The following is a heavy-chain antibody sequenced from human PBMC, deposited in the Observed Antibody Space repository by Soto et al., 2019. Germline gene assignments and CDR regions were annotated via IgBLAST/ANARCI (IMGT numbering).Heavy chain of an antibody. CDR3: ARGPTTVSHYYYYGMDV. V-gene: IGHV1-2*04. D-gene: IGHD4-17*01. CDR1: GYTFTGYY. Sequence: ASVKVSCKASGYTFTGYYMHWVRQAPGQGLEWMGWINPNSGGTNYAQKFQGWVTMTRDTSISTAYMELSRLRSDDTAVYYCARGPTTVSHYYYYGMDVWGQGTTVTVSS. J-gene: IGHJ6*02. CDR2: INPNSGGT.